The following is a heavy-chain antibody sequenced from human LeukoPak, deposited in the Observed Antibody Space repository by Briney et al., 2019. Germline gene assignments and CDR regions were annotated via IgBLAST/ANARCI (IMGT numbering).Heavy chain of an antibody. CDR1: GYTFTVYY. V-gene: IGHV1-2*02. J-gene: IGHJ4*02. CDR2: INPNSGGT. CDR3: ARDKPAEAALDF. Sequence: GASVTVSCKASGYTFTVYYIHWVRQAPGQGLEWMGWINPNSGGTNYAQKFQGRVTMTRDRSINTAYMDLRILTYDDTAVYYCARDKPAEAALDFWGQGTLVTVSS.